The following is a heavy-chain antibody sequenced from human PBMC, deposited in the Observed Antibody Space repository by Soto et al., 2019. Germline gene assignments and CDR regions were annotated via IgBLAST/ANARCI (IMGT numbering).Heavy chain of an antibody. CDR1: GDSFNTFA. V-gene: IGHV1-69*06. CDR2: IIPNFDTP. D-gene: IGHD3-22*01. CDR3: ARAYCGSSGYYLWYLDT. J-gene: IGHJ4*02. Sequence: QVQLVQSGAEVKKPGSSVKLSCKASGDSFNTFAVTWVRQAPGQGLEWMGGIIPNFDTPNYAQKFQGRVTIIADKSTSTPYMELSSLRSDDTGVYYCARAYCGSSGYYLWYLDTWGQRTLVTVSS.